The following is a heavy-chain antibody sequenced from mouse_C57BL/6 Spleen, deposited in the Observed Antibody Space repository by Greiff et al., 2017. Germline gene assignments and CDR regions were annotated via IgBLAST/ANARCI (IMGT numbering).Heavy chain of an antibody. Sequence: QVQLQQPGTELVKPGASVKLSCKASGYTFTSYWMHWVKQRPGQGLEWIGNINPSNGGTNYNEKLKSKATLTVDKSSSTAYMQLSSLTSEDSAVYYCRGTKNYYGSSYDFDYWGQGTTLTVSS. J-gene: IGHJ2*01. D-gene: IGHD1-1*01. CDR3: RGTKNYYGSSYDFDY. CDR1: GYTFTSYW. CDR2: INPSNGGT. V-gene: IGHV1-53*01.